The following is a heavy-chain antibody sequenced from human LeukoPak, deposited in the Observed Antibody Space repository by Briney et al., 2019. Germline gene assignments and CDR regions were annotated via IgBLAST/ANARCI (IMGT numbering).Heavy chain of an antibody. V-gene: IGHV4-61*02. CDR3: ARDRTYYYDSSGYADAFDI. CDR1: GGSISSGSYY. D-gene: IGHD3-22*01. Sequence: KPSQTLSLTCTVSGGSISSGSYYWSWIRQPAGKGLEWIGRIYTSGSTNYNPSLKSRVTISVDTSKNQFPLKLSSVTAADTAVYYCARDRTYYYDSSGYADAFDIWGQGTMVTVSS. CDR2: IYTSGST. J-gene: IGHJ3*02.